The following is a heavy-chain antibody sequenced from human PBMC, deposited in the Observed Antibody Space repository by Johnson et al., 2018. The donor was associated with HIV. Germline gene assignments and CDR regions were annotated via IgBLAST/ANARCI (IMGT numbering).Heavy chain of an antibody. J-gene: IGHJ3*02. CDR3: TTDGWERLHFRAKTPDAFDI. CDR1: GFTFDDYA. Sequence: VQLVESGGGLVQPGRSLRLSCAASGFTFDDYAMHWVRQAPGKGLEWVGRIKSKSDGGAIDYAAPVKGRFSISRDDSKNTLYLQMNSLKTEDTAVYYCTTDGWERLHFRAKTPDAFDIWGQGTMVTVSS. D-gene: IGHD1-26*01. V-gene: IGHV3-15*01. CDR2: IKSKSDGGAI.